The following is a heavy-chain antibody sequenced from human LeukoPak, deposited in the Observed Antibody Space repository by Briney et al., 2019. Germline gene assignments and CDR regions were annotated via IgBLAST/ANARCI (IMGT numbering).Heavy chain of an antibody. D-gene: IGHD3-9*01. CDR3: ARLSKGRYFDYIFDN. CDR1: GGSVSSTKFY. J-gene: IGHJ4*02. V-gene: IGHV4-39*01. CDR2: IYYTGGT. Sequence: PSETLSLTCTVSGGSVSSTKFYWGWIRQPPGKGLQWIGNIYYTGGTYYNPSLNSRVAMSVDTSQNQFSLKMASVTAADTAVYYCARLSKGRYFDYIFDNWGQGTLVTVSS.